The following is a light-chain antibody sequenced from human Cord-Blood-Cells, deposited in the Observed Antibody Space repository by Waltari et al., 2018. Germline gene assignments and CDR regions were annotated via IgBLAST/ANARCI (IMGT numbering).Light chain of an antibody. CDR3: SSYTSSSTVV. V-gene: IGLV2-14*01. CDR1: SSDVGGYNY. CDR2: DVS. J-gene: IGLJ2*01. Sequence: QSALTQPASVSGSPGQSITISCTGTSSDVGGYNYVSWYQQHPGKAPKLMIYDVSNRPSGVSNRVSGPKSRNTASLTISGLQAEDEADYYCSSYTSSSTVVFGGGTKLTVL.